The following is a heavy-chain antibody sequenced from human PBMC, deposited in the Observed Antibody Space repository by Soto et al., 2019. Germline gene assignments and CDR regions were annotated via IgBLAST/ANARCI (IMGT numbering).Heavy chain of an antibody. J-gene: IGHJ3*02. CDR2: INPSGGST. D-gene: IGHD3-22*01. CDR1: GYTFPSYY. CDR3: ARYRRAAYYYDSSGSPDAFDI. Sequence: ASVKVSCKASGYTFPSYYMHWVRQAPGQGLEWMGIINPSGGSTSYAQKFQGRVTMTRDTSTSTVYMELSSLRSEDTAVYYCARYRRAAYYYDSSGSPDAFDIWGQGTMVTVSS. V-gene: IGHV1-46*01.